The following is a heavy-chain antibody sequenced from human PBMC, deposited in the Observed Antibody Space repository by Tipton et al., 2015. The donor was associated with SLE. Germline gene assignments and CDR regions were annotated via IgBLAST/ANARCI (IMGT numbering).Heavy chain of an antibody. J-gene: IGHJ3*02. D-gene: IGHD2-15*01. Sequence: TLSLTCAVSGGSISSGGYSWSWIRQPPGKGLEWIGYIYHSGSTYYNPSLKSRVTMSVDTSKNQFSLEVRSVTAADTAVYYCARDRGFCSGGTCYYDGFDIWGQGTMVSVSS. CDR2: IYHSGST. CDR1: GGSISSGGYS. CDR3: ARDRGFCSGGTCYYDGFDI. V-gene: IGHV4-30-2*01.